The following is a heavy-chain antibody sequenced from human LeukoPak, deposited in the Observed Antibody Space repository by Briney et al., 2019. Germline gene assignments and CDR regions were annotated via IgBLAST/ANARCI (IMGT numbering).Heavy chain of an antibody. V-gene: IGHV4-59*01. CDR1: GGSISSYY. D-gene: IGHD2-15*01. Sequence: PSETLSLTCTVSGGSISSYYWSWIRQPPGKGLEWIGYIYYSGSTNYNPSLKSRVTISVDTSKNQFSLKLSSVTAADTAVYYCARDYYNGGNGAIDLWGRGTLVTVSS. CDR2: IYYSGST. J-gene: IGHJ2*01. CDR3: ARDYYNGGNGAIDL.